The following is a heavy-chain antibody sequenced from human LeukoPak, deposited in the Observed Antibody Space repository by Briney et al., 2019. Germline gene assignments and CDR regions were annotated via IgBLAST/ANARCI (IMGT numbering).Heavy chain of an antibody. J-gene: IGHJ5*02. CDR2: ISGSGGST. V-gene: IGHV3-23*01. D-gene: IGHD6-13*01. CDR3: ARSVGYSSSNWFDP. Sequence: GGSLRLSCTASGFTFSSYAMSWVRQAPGKGLEWVSAISGSGGSTYYADSVKGRFTISRDNAKNSLYLQMNSLRAEDTAVYYCARSVGYSSSNWFDPWGQGTLVTVSS. CDR1: GFTFSSYA.